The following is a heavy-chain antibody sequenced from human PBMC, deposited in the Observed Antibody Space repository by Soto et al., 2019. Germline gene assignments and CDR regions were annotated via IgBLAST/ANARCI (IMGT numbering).Heavy chain of an antibody. CDR3: VRMGHHTL. CDR2: MNPNSGYT. D-gene: IGHD2-2*02. CDR1: GYTFTSYD. V-gene: IGHV1-8*01. Sequence: QVPLVQSGAEVKKPGASVKVSCKASGYTFTSYDINWVRQATGQGLEWMGWMNPNSGYTGYTQKFQGRVTMTRDTSITTAYMELSSLRSDDTAVYYCVRMGHHTLWGQGTMVTVSS. J-gene: IGHJ3*01.